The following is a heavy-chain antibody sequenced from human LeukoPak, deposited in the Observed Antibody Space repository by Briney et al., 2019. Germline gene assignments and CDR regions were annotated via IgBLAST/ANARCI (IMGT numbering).Heavy chain of an antibody. CDR1: GGSISSYY. J-gene: IGHJ5*02. CDR3: ARDRFYHGSGTPHEPGGFDP. Sequence: SETLSLTCTVSGGSISSYYWGWIRQPPGKGLEWIGYIYYSGSTNYNPSLKSRVTISVDTSTNQFYLNMSSVTAAATAVYYCARDRFYHGSGTPHEPGGFDPWGKGTLVTVSS. CDR2: IYYSGST. D-gene: IGHD3-10*01. V-gene: IGHV4-59*01.